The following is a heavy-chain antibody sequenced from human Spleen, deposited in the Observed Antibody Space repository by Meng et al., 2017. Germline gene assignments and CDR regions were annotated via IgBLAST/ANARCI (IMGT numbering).Heavy chain of an antibody. CDR1: GGSFSGYY. Sequence: SETLSLTCAVYGGSFSGYYWSWIRQPPGKGLEWIGEINHSGSTNYNPSLKSRVTISVDTSKNQFSLNLNFVTAADTAVYFCASDPPNYWGQGTLVTVSS. J-gene: IGHJ4*02. CDR2: INHSGST. V-gene: IGHV4-34*01. CDR3: ASDPPNY.